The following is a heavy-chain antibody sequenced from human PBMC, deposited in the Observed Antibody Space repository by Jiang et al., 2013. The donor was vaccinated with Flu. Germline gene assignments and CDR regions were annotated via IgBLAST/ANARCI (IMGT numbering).Heavy chain of an antibody. CDR2: ISGSGGST. CDR1: GXTFSSYA. V-gene: IGHV3-23*01. D-gene: IGHD3-9*01. Sequence: RLSCAASGXTFSSYAMSWVRQAPGKGLEWVSAISGSGGSTYYADSVKGRFTISRDNSKNTLYLQMNSLRAEDTAVYYCAKGPLYYDILTGPDYWGQGTLVTVSS. CDR3: AKGPLYYDILTGPDY. J-gene: IGHJ4*02.